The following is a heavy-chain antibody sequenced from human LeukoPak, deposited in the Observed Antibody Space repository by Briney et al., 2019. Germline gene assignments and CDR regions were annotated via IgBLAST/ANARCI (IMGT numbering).Heavy chain of an antibody. Sequence: SETLSLTCTVSGGSISSGSHYWSWIRQPAGKGLEWIGRIYTSGSTNYNPPLESRVTISVDTSRNQFSLKLSSVTAADTAVYYCARDGRLEGCGGDCYPDYWGQGTLVTVSS. CDR1: GGSISSGSHY. J-gene: IGHJ4*02. CDR3: ARDGRLEGCGGDCYPDY. V-gene: IGHV4-61*02. CDR2: IYTSGST. D-gene: IGHD2-21*01.